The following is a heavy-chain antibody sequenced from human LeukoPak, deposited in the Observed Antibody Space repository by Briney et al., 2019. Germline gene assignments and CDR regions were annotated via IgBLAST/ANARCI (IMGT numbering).Heavy chain of an antibody. J-gene: IGHJ3*02. D-gene: IGHD1-26*01. Sequence: SETLSLTCTVSGGSISSYYWSWIRQPPGKGLEWIGYIYYSGSTNYNPSLKSRVTISVDTSKNQFSLKLSSVTAADTAVYYCARTLFLGATSPWEPQRGAFDIWGQGTMVTVSS. CDR2: IYYSGST. V-gene: IGHV4-59*08. CDR3: ARTLFLGATSPWEPQRGAFDI. CDR1: GGSISSYY.